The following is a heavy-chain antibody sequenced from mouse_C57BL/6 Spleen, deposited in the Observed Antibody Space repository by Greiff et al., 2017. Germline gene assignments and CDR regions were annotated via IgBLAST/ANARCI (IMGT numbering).Heavy chain of an antibody. CDR1: GYTFTSYW. V-gene: IGHV1-69*01. D-gene: IGHD1-1*01. Sequence: QVQLQQPGAELVMPGASVKLSCKASGYTFTSYWMHWVKQRPGQGLEWIGEIDPSDSYTNYNQKFKGKSTLTVDKSSSTAYMQLSSLTSEDSAVYYCARKDGSSYLYWYFDVWGTGTTVTVSS. J-gene: IGHJ1*03. CDR3: ARKDGSSYLYWYFDV. CDR2: IDPSDSYT.